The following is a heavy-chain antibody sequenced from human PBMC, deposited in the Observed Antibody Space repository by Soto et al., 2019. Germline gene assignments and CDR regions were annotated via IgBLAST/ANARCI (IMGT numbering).Heavy chain of an antibody. CDR3: ARGSIVVVIKGGFDY. V-gene: IGHV4-34*01. Sequence: TSETLSLTCAVYGGSFSGYYWSWIRQPPGKGLEWIGEINHSGSTNYNPSLKSRVTISVDTSKNQFSLKLSSVTAADTAVYHCARGSIVVVIKGGFDYWGQGTLVTVSS. CDR1: GGSFSGYY. CDR2: INHSGST. D-gene: IGHD3-22*01. J-gene: IGHJ4*02.